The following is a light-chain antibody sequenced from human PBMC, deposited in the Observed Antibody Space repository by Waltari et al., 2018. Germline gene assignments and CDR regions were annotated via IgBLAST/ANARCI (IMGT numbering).Light chain of an antibody. Sequence: QSALTQPASVSGSPGQSITISCTGTSSDVGSYNLVSWYQQHPGKAPKLMIYEGSKRPSGVSNRFSGSKSGNTASLRSSGLQAEDEADYYCCSYAGSSTFEVFGGGTKLTVL. V-gene: IGLV2-23*03. CDR3: CSYAGSSTFEV. J-gene: IGLJ2*01. CDR1: SSDVGSYNL. CDR2: EGS.